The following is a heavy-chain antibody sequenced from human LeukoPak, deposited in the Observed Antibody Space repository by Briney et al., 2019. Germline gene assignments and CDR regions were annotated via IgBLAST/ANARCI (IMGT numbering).Heavy chain of an antibody. CDR1: GFTFSSYW. Sequence: GGSLRLSCAASGFTFSSYWMTWVRQAPRKGLEWVANMNLDGSEKYYVDSVKGRFIISRDNAKNSLYLQVNSLTAEDTAIYYCARDDGFSCYSYWGQGTLVTVSS. V-gene: IGHV3-7*01. CDR2: MNLDGSEK. CDR3: ARDDGFSCYSY. J-gene: IGHJ4*02. D-gene: IGHD3/OR15-3a*01.